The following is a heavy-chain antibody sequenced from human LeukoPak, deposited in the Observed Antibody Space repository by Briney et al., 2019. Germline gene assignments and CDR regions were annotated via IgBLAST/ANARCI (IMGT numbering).Heavy chain of an antibody. J-gene: IGHJ5*01. CDR1: GYTFTSYG. D-gene: IGHD7-27*01. V-gene: IGHV1-18*01. CDR2: ISAYNGNT. CDR3: ARDPVTGAAVGWFDS. Sequence: GASVKVSCKASGYTFTSYGISWVRQAPGQGLEWMGWISAYNGNTNYAQKLQGRVTMTTDTSTSTAYMELRSLRSDDTAVYYCARDPVTGAAVGWFDSWGQGTLVTVSS.